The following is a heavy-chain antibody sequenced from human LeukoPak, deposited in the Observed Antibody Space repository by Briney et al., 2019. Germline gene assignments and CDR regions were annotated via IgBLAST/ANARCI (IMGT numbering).Heavy chain of an antibody. J-gene: IGHJ5*02. CDR3: ARDYAITGTTRWFDP. V-gene: IGHV4-4*07. D-gene: IGHD1-20*01. CDR2: IYTSGST. Sequence: SETLSLTCTVSGGSISSYYWSWIRQPAGKGLEWIGRIYTSGSTNYNPSLKSRVTMSVDTSKNQFSLKLSSVTAAETAVYYCARDYAITGTTRWFDPWGQGTLVTVSS. CDR1: GGSISSYY.